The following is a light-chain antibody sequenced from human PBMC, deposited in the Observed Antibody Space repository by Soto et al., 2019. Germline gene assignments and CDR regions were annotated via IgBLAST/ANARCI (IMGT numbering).Light chain of an antibody. V-gene: IGLV2-8*01. Sequence: QSVLTQPPSASGSPGQSVTISCTGTSSDVGGYNYVSWYQQHPGKAPKLIIYEVSKRPSGVPDRFSGSKSGNTASLTVSGLQADDEADYYCSSHAGSINVAFGGGTKVTVL. CDR2: EVS. J-gene: IGLJ2*01. CDR3: SSHAGSINVA. CDR1: SSDVGGYNY.